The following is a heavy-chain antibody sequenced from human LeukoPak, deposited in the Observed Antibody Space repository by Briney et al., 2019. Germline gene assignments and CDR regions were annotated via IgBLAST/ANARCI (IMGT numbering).Heavy chain of an antibody. CDR2: VSDSGHT. J-gene: IGHJ4*02. CDR3: ARVRDKYYDLVAGHWYFDF. CDR1: GASFSYYY. Sequence: SETLSLTCAVHGASFSYYYWRWVRQPPGKGLEWIGEVSDSGHTRSDPSLRSRFTMSVDPSKRQLSLRLTSVAAEDTAVYYCARVRDKYYDLVAGHWYFDFWGQGTLVTVSS. D-gene: IGHD3-9*01. V-gene: IGHV4-34*01.